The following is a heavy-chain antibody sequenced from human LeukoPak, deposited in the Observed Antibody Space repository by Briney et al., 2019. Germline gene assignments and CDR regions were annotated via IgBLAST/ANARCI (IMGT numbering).Heavy chain of an antibody. CDR3: AKDLHGYSYLYGAFDY. D-gene: IGHD5-18*01. Sequence: GGSLRLSCAASGFTFSSYGMHWVRQAPGKGLEWVAFIRYDGSNKYYADSAKGRFTISRDNSKKTLYLQMNSLRAEDTAVYYCAKDLHGYSYLYGAFDYWGQGTLVTVSS. CDR2: IRYDGSNK. V-gene: IGHV3-30*02. CDR1: GFTFSSYG. J-gene: IGHJ4*02.